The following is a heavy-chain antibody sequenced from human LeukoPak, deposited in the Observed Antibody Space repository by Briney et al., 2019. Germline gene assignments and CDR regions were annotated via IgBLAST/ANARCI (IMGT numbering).Heavy chain of an antibody. J-gene: IGHJ4*02. CDR1: GYSFTSYY. CDR2: INPSDSST. V-gene: IGHV1-46*01. Sequence: ASVKVSCKASGYSFTSYYMHWVRQAPGQGLEWMGIINPSDSSTSYAQKFQGRVTMTRDTSISTAYMELSRLRSDDTAVYYCARALGSYGSGSYAVDYWGQGTLVTVSS. CDR3: ARALGSYGSGSYAVDY. D-gene: IGHD3-10*01.